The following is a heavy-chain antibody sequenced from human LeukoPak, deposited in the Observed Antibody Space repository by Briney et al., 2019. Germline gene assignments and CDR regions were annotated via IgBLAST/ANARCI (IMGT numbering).Heavy chain of an antibody. CDR1: GFTFRSYA. V-gene: IGHV3-23*01. CDR2: ISGSGDGT. Sequence: GGSLRLSCAGSGFTFRSYAMSWVRQSPVKGLEWVSAISGSGDGTYYADSEKARFTISRDNSKNSLYLQMNSLRVEDTAVYYCARVFRPSLTVFIIRGAFDIWGQGTMVTVSS. D-gene: IGHD3-3*01. CDR3: ARVFRPSLTVFIIRGAFDI. J-gene: IGHJ3*02.